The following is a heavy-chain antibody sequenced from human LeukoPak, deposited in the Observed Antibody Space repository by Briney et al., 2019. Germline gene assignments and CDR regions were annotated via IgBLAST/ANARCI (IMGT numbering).Heavy chain of an antibody. Sequence: SETLSPTCAVSGGSISSSNWWSWVRQPPGKGLEWIGEIYHSGSTNYNPSLKSRVTISVDKSKNQFSLKLSSVTAADTAVYYCASSGLRLGELSFDYWGQGTLVTVSS. J-gene: IGHJ4*02. CDR2: IYHSGST. CDR1: GGSISSSNW. CDR3: ASSGLRLGELSFDY. V-gene: IGHV4-4*02. D-gene: IGHD3-16*02.